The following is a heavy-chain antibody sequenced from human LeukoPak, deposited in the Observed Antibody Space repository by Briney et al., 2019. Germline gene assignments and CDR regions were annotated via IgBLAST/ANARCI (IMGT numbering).Heavy chain of an antibody. Sequence: GASVKVSCKASGYTFTSYGISWVRQAPGQGLEWMGWISAYNGNTNYAQKLQGRVTMTTDTSTSTAYMELRSPRSDDTAVYYCARDYDILTGLPYYYYGMDVWGQGTTVTVSS. CDR1: GYTFTSYG. J-gene: IGHJ6*02. D-gene: IGHD3-9*01. CDR2: ISAYNGNT. CDR3: ARDYDILTGLPYYYYGMDV. V-gene: IGHV1-18*01.